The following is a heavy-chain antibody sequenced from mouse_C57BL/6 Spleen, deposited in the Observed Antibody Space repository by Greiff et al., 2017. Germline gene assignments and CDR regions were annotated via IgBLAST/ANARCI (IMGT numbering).Heavy chain of an antibody. CDR2: IDPSDSYT. CDR3: AIYYDYGAY. V-gene: IGHV1-50*01. J-gene: IGHJ2*01. D-gene: IGHD2-4*01. CDR1: GYTFTSYW. Sequence: VQLQQPGAELVKPGASVKLSCKASGYTFTSYWMQWVKQRPGQGLEWIGEIDPSDSYTNYNQKFKGKATLTVDTSSSTAYMQLSSLTSEDSAVYYCAIYYDYGAYWGQGTTLTVSS.